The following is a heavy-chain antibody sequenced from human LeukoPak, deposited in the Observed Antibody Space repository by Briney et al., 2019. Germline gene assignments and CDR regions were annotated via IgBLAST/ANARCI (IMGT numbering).Heavy chain of an antibody. CDR3: VRDRGWYHFDL. Sequence: PGGSLRLSCAASGLSFGSYRMTWIRQAPGKGLEWVAHIKEDATESRSADSVKGRFSISRDNTKNSLFLQLNSLRTEDTAVYYCVRDRGWYHFDLWGQGTLVTVSS. J-gene: IGHJ4*02. CDR1: GLSFGSYR. V-gene: IGHV3-7*01. CDR2: IKEDATES. D-gene: IGHD3-10*01.